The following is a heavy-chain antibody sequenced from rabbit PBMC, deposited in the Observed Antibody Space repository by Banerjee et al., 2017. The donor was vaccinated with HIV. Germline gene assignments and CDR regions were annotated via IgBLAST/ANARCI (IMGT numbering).Heavy chain of an antibody. D-gene: IGHD4-2*01. CDR2: IYAGSSDTT. Sequence: QSLEESGGGLVQPEGSLTLTCTASGFSFSSNYYMCWVRQAPGKGLEWIGCIYAGSSDTTYYGGWAKGRFTISKTSSTTVTLQMTSLTAADTATYFCARDGNLWGPGTLVTVS. CDR1: GFSFSSNYY. J-gene: IGHJ6*01. CDR3: ARDGNL. V-gene: IGHV1S40*01.